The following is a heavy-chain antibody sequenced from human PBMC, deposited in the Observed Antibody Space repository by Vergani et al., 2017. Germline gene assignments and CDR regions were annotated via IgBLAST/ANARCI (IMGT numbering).Heavy chain of an antibody. J-gene: IGHJ5*02. V-gene: IGHV4-38-2*02. CDR3: ARRGMVRGVISWFDP. D-gene: IGHD3-10*01. Sequence: QVQLQESGPGLVKPSETLSLTCTVSGYSLSSGYYWGWIRQPPGKGLEWIGSIYHSGRTYYNPSLKSRVTISVDTSKNQFSLKLSSVTAADTAVYYCARRGMVRGVISWFDPWGQGTLVTVSS. CDR2: IYHSGRT. CDR1: GYSLSSGYY.